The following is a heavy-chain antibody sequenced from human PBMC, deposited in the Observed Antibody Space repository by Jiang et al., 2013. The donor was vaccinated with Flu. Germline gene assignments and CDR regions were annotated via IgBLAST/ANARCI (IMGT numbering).Heavy chain of an antibody. V-gene: IGHV1-2*02. CDR2: INLTVVA. Sequence: LEWMGWINLTVVAQTMHRSFRAGVTMTRDTSISTAYMELSRLRSDDTAVYYCARAGYPITMIVVVTTLDYWGQGTLVTVSS. D-gene: IGHD3-22*01. J-gene: IGHJ4*02. CDR3: ARAGYPITMIVVVTTLDY.